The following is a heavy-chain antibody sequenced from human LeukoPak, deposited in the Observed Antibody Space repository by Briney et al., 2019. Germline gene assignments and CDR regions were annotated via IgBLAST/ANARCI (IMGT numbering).Heavy chain of an antibody. J-gene: IGHJ4*02. Sequence: GGSLRLSCVVSGFTFSDFAISWVRRAPGKGLEWVSAITGSGETKYYADSVKGRFTMSRDNSKNTLYLQMNSLRDEDTAEYFCAKESLVVIESYFDNWGQGTLVTVSS. V-gene: IGHV3-23*01. D-gene: IGHD3-22*01. CDR2: ITGSGETK. CDR1: GFTFSDFA. CDR3: AKESLVVIESYFDN.